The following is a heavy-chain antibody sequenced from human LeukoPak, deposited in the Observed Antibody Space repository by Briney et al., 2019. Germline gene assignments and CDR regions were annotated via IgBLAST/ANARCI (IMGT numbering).Heavy chain of an antibody. V-gene: IGHV3-33*06. D-gene: IGHD5-24*01. J-gene: IGHJ4*02. CDR1: GFTFSSYG. CDR2: IWYDGSNK. Sequence: GRSLRLSCAASGFTFSSYGMHWVRQAPGKGLEWVAVIWYDGSNKYYADSVKGRFTISRDNSKNTLYLQMNSLRAEDTAVYYRAKGRERWLQFSYFDYWGQGTLVTVSS. CDR3: AKGRERWLQFSYFDY.